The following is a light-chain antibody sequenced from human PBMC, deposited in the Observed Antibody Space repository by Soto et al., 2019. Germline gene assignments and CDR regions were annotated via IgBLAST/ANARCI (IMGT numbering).Light chain of an antibody. CDR2: EVN. CDR1: NSDVGYSNY. J-gene: IGLJ3*02. CDR3: SSHTTSTTWV. Sequence: QSALTQPASVSGSPGQSITISCTGTNSDVGYSNYVSWYQQHPGKAPKLMIYEVNNRPSGVSNRFSGSKSGNTASLTISGLQAEDEADYYCSSHTTSTTWVFGGGTKVTVL. V-gene: IGLV2-14*01.